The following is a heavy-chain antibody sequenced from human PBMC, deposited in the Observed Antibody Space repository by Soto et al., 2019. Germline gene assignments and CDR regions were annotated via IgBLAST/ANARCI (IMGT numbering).Heavy chain of an antibody. V-gene: IGHV4-30-4*01. J-gene: IGHJ4*02. Sequence: QVQLQESGPGLVKPSQTLSLTCTVSAGSISSGDYYWSWIRQPPGKGLEWIGYIYYSGSTYYNPSLKNRVTISVDTSRNQFPLKLSSVTAADTAVYYCVTALSEYSSSFDYWGQGTLVTVSS. CDR1: AGSISSGDYY. CDR2: IYYSGST. D-gene: IGHD6-6*01. CDR3: VTALSEYSSSFDY.